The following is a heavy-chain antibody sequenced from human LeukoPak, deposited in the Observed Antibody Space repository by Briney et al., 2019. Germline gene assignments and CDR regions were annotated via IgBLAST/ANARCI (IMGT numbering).Heavy chain of an antibody. V-gene: IGHV3-30*04. D-gene: IGHD6-19*01. CDR1: GFTFSSYA. J-gene: IGHJ4*02. Sequence: PGGSLRLSCAASGFTFSSYAMHWVRQAPGKGLEWVAVISYDGSNKYYADSVKGRFTISRDNSKNTLYLQMNSLRAEDTAVYYCARRAVAGRRSFDYWGQGTLVTVSS. CDR2: ISYDGSNK. CDR3: ARRAVAGRRSFDY.